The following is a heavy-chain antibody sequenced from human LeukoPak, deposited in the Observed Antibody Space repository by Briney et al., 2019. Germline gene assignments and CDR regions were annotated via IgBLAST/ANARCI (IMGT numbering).Heavy chain of an antibody. Sequence: SETLSLTCAVYGGSFSGYYWSWIRQPPGKGLEWIGEINHSGSTNCNPSLKSRVTISVDTSKTQFSLKLSSVTAADTAVYYCATHTKKYGDYVDDWFDPWGQGTLVTVSS. CDR1: GGSFSGYY. V-gene: IGHV4-34*01. D-gene: IGHD4-17*01. CDR3: ATHTKKYGDYVDDWFDP. J-gene: IGHJ5*02. CDR2: INHSGST.